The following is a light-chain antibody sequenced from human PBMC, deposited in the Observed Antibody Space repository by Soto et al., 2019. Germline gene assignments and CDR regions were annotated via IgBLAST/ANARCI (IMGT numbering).Light chain of an antibody. CDR3: CSYAGSYTLL. Sequence: QSVLTQPRSVSGSPGQSVTISCTGTSSDIGAYNYVSWFQQHPGKAPKLMMSDVSKRPSGVPDRFSGSKSGTTASLTISRLQGEDEADYYCCSYAGSYTLLFGGGTKLTVL. CDR2: DVS. CDR1: SSDIGAYNY. V-gene: IGLV2-11*01. J-gene: IGLJ2*01.